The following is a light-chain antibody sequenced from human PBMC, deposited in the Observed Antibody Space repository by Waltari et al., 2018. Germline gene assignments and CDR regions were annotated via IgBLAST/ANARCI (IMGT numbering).Light chain of an antibody. CDR3: SSYAGSNKLV. CDR2: EVG. J-gene: IGLJ2*01. V-gene: IGLV2-8*01. Sequence: QSALTQPPSASGSPGQSVTISCTGTSSDVGGYNYVSWYQQHPGKAPNLMISEVGRRPSGVPDRFSCSQSGNPAARTVAGLQAEDEADYYCSSYAGSNKLVFGGGTKLTVL. CDR1: SSDVGGYNY.